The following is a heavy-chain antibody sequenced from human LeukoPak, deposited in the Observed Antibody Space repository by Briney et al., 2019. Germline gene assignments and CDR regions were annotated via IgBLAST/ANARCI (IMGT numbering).Heavy chain of an antibody. CDR3: ATLGMVRGNDY. Sequence: GGPLRLSCAASGFTFSSHAMSWVRQAPGKGLEWVSAISGSGGSTYYADSVKGRFTISRDNSKNTLYLQMNSLRAEDTAVYYCATLGMVRGNDYWGQGTLVTVSS. CDR2: ISGSGGST. J-gene: IGHJ4*02. D-gene: IGHD3-10*01. V-gene: IGHV3-23*01. CDR1: GFTFSSHA.